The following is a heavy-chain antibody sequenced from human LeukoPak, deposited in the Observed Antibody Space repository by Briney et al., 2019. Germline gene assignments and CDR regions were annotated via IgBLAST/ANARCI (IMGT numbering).Heavy chain of an antibody. CDR1: GYTFTSFG. CDR2: ISVYNDNT. D-gene: IGHD6-19*01. V-gene: IGHV1-18*01. Sequence: ASVKVSCKPSGYTFTSFGLSWVRQAPGQGLEWMGWISVYNDNTNYAQKFQGRVTMTTDIATSTAYMELRSLRSDDTAVYYCARRDSSGPDKWGQGTLVTVSS. J-gene: IGHJ4*02. CDR3: ARRDSSGPDK.